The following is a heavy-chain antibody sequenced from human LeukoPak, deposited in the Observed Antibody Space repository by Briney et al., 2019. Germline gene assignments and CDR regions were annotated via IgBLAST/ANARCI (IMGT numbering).Heavy chain of an antibody. J-gene: IGHJ6*03. Sequence: SVKLSCKVSGAIFSIYSISWVRQAPGQGLEWMGGIIPIFGTANYAQKSQGRVTITAHESTSTAYMELSSLRSEDTVVYDCASPYDCWSGYERMGYYYYYYMDGWGKGTTVTV. CDR3: ASPYDCWSGYERMGYYYYYYMDG. CDR1: GAIFSIYS. CDR2: IIPIFGTA. V-gene: IGHV1-69*13. D-gene: IGHD3-3*01.